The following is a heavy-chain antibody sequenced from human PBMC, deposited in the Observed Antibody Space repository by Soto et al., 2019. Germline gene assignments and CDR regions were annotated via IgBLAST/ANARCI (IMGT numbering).Heavy chain of an antibody. CDR3: ARAVAVAADFDY. D-gene: IGHD6-19*01. CDR1: GYTFTGYA. V-gene: IGHV1-3*01. Sequence: GASVKVSRKASGYTFTGYAMHWVRQAPGQRLEWMGWINAGNGNTKYSQKFQGRVTITRDTSASTAYMELSSLRSEDTAVYYCARAVAVAADFDYWGQGTLVTVSS. J-gene: IGHJ4*02. CDR2: INAGNGNT.